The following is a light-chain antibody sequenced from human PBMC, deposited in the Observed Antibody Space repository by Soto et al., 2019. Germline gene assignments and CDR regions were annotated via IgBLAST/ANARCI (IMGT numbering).Light chain of an antibody. CDR2: GAS. Sequence: EIVMTQSPATLSVSPGERATLSCRANQSVSSNLAWYQQKPGQAPRLLISGASTRATGIPDRFSGSGSGTDFTLTISRLEPEDFAVYHCQQYGDSPLTFGGGTKVDIK. CDR1: QSVSSN. J-gene: IGKJ4*01. CDR3: QQYGDSPLT. V-gene: IGKV3-15*01.